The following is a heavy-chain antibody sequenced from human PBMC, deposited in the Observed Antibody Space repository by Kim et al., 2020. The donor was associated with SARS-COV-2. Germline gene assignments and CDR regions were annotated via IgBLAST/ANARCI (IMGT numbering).Heavy chain of an antibody. Sequence: GGSLRLSCAASGFTFSSYSMNWVRQAPGKGLEWVSYISSSSSTIYYADSVKGRFTISRDNAKNSLYLQMNSLRAEDTAVYYCARESSGWTRWFDPWGQGTLVTVSS. CDR1: GFTFSSYS. J-gene: IGHJ5*02. CDR2: ISSSSSTI. CDR3: ARESSGWTRWFDP. V-gene: IGHV3-48*04. D-gene: IGHD6-19*01.